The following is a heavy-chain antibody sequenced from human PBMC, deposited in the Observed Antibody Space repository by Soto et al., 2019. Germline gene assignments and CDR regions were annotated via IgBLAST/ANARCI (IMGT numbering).Heavy chain of an antibody. Sequence: ASVKLSCKASGYTITGYYMHWVRQAPEQGLEWMGWINPNSGGTNYAQKFQGWVTMTRDTSISTAYMELSRLRSDDTAVYYCAREAAPYTMVRGVIEYNWFDPWGQGTLVTVSS. CDR2: INPNSGGT. J-gene: IGHJ5*02. D-gene: IGHD3-10*01. CDR1: GYTITGYY. CDR3: AREAAPYTMVRGVIEYNWFDP. V-gene: IGHV1-2*04.